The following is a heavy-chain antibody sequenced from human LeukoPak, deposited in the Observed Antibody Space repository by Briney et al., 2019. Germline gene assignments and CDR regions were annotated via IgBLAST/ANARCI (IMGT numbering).Heavy chain of an antibody. D-gene: IGHD3/OR15-3a*01. Sequence: SETLSLTCTVSGGSISSYYWSWIRQPPGKGLEWIGSIYHSGRTFYNPSLKSRVTISVDTSKNQFSLKLTSVTAADTAVYYCARQTGSGLFILPGGQGTLVTVSS. CDR3: ARQTGSGLFILP. CDR2: IYHSGRT. J-gene: IGHJ4*02. V-gene: IGHV4-59*08. CDR1: GGSISSYY.